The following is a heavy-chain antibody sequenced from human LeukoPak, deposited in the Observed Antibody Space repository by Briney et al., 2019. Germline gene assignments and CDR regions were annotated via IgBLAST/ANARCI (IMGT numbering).Heavy chain of an antibody. CDR2: ISSSGSTI. Sequence: GGSLRLSCAASGFTFSDYYMSWIRQAPGKGLEWVSYISSSGSTIYYADSVKGRFTISRDNAKNSLYLQMNSLRAEDTAVYYCARDVRKRLISEYYFDYWGQGTLVTVSS. CDR1: GFTFSDYY. D-gene: IGHD6-25*01. CDR3: ARDVRKRLISEYYFDY. J-gene: IGHJ4*02. V-gene: IGHV3-11*01.